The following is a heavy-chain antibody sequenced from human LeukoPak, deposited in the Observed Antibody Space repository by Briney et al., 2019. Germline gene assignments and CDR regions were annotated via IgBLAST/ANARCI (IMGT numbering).Heavy chain of an antibody. Sequence: PGGSLRLSCAASGFTFSSYAMSWVRQAPGKGLKWVSAITGSGGSTYYADSVKGRFTISRDNSKNTLYLQMNRLRAEDTAVYYCAKVPLIAAPKHFDYWGQGTLVTVSS. CDR3: AKVPLIAAPKHFDY. D-gene: IGHD6-13*01. V-gene: IGHV3-23*01. CDR1: GFTFSSYA. J-gene: IGHJ4*02. CDR2: ITGSGGST.